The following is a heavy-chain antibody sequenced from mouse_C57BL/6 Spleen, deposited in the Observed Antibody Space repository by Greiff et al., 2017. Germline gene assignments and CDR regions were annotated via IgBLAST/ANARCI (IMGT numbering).Heavy chain of an antibody. D-gene: IGHD2-12*01. V-gene: IGHV1-80*01. CDR2: IYPGDGDT. Sequence: QVQLQQSGAELVKPGASVKISCKASGYAFSSYWMNWVKQRPGKGLEWIGQIYPGDGDTNYNGKFKGKATLTADKSSSTAYMQLSSLTSEDSAVYFCAREGYSYAMDYWGQGTSVTVSS. CDR1: GYAFSSYW. CDR3: AREGYSYAMDY. J-gene: IGHJ4*01.